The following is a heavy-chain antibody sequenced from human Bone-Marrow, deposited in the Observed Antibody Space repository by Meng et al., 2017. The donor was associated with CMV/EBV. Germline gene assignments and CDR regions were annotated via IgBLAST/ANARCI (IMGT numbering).Heavy chain of an antibody. CDR2: ISYNGNKK. CDR3: ARDLVAAPGGFDYFYGMDV. J-gene: IGHJ6*02. V-gene: IGHV3-30-3*01. D-gene: IGHD6-13*01. Sequence: GGSLRLSCTASGLTFNSHVMYWVRQAPGKGPECVAVISYNGNKKYYIDSVKGRFTISRDNSKSTLYLQMNSLRSDDTSVYYCARDLVAAPGGFDYFYGMDVWGQGTTVTVSS. CDR1: GLTFNSHV.